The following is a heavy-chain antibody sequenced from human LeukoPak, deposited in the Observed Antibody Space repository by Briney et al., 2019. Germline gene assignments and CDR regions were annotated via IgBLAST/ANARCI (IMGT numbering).Heavy chain of an antibody. D-gene: IGHD2-2*02. V-gene: IGHV1-69*13. Sequence: SVKVSCKASGGTFSSYAISWVRQAPGQGLEWMGGIIPIFGTANYAQKFQGRVTITADESTSTACMELSSLRSEDTAVYYCAMDPRYCSSTSCFTYYYYYMDVWGKGTTVTVSS. CDR1: GGTFSSYA. J-gene: IGHJ6*03. CDR3: AMDPRYCSSTSCFTYYYYYMDV. CDR2: IIPIFGTA.